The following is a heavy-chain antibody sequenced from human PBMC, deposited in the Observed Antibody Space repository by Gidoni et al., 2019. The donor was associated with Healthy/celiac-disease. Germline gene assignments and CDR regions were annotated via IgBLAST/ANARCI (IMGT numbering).Heavy chain of an antibody. Sequence: VQLQESGPALVKPSATPPLTCTASGGSVSSGSYYWSWIRPPPGKGLEWIWYIYYSGGTNYNPSLKSRVTISVDTSKNQFSLKRSSVTAADTAVYYCARVSGWEAAAGEGNDAFDIWGQGTMVTVSS. CDR2: IYYSGGT. CDR3: ARVSGWEAAAGEGNDAFDI. D-gene: IGHD6-13*01. CDR1: GGSVSSGSYY. V-gene: IGHV4-61*01. J-gene: IGHJ3*02.